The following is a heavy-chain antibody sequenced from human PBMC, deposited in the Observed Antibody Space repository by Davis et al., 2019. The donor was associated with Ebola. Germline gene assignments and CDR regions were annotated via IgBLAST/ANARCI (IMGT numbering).Heavy chain of an antibody. Sequence: SCKASGGTFSSYAISWVRQAPGKGLEWVSSISAGGTAPYYADSVKGRFTISRDNSKNTLSLQMASLRADDTAVYYCAKSFLITGSHMSEFRGVDYWGQGTVVTVSS. CDR2: ISAGGTAP. V-gene: IGHV3-23*01. D-gene: IGHD2-8*02. CDR3: AKSFLITGSHMSEFRGVDY. CDR1: GGTFSSYA. J-gene: IGHJ4*02.